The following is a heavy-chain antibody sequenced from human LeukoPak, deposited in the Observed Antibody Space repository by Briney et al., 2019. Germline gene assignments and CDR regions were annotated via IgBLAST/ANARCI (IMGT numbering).Heavy chain of an antibody. CDR2: IYYSGST. J-gene: IGHJ4*02. CDR3: ARYHSTNGVCYYFDY. CDR1: GGPISSNY. Sequence: SETLSLTCTVSGGPISSNYWSWIRQPPGKGLEWIGYIYYSGSTNCNPSLKSRVTTSVDTSKNQFSLKPRSVTAADTAVYYCARYHSTNGVCYYFDYWGQGTLVTVSS. V-gene: IGHV4-59*01. D-gene: IGHD2-8*01.